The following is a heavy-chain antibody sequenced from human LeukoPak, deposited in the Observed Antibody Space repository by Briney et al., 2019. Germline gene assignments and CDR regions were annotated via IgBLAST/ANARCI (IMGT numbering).Heavy chain of an antibody. CDR3: ARDSGTTGEVKFDP. J-gene: IGHJ5*02. V-gene: IGHV4-4*07. Sequence: PSETLSLTCTVSGGSISSYYWSWIRQPAGKGLEWIGRMYSSGSNYNPSLKSRVTMSIDTSTNQLSLKLSSVTAADTAVYYCARDSGTTGEVKFDPWGQGTLVTVSS. D-gene: IGHD3-10*01. CDR2: MYSSGS. CDR1: GGSISSYY.